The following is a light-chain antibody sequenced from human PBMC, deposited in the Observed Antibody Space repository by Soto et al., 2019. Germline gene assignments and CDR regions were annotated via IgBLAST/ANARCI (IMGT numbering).Light chain of an antibody. J-gene: IGKJ5*01. CDR3: PQRYSTIT. Sequence: DIHMTQSPSSLSSSVGDIVTITCRAIQSISSYLNWYQQKPGKSPKLLIYSESSLQSGVQSRLSGSGSGTDFTLTIRSLKPEDFETYYCPQRYSTITFGPVTRLEIK. CDR2: SES. V-gene: IGKV1-39*01. CDR1: QSISSY.